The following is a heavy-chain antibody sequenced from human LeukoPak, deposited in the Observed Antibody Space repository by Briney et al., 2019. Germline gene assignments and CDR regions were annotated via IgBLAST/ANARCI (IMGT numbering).Heavy chain of an antibody. CDR2: IKSKTDGGTT. D-gene: IGHD3-10*01. CDR1: RFSFTDAW. CDR3: TRAQSMVRGVIGFDP. V-gene: IGHV3-15*01. J-gene: IGHJ5*02. Sequence: GGSLRLSCVVSRFSFTDAWMSWVRQAPGKGLEWVGRIKSKTDGGTTDYAAPVKGRFTISRDDSKNTAYLQMNSLKTEDTAVYYCTRAQSMVRGVIGFDPWGQGTLVTVSS.